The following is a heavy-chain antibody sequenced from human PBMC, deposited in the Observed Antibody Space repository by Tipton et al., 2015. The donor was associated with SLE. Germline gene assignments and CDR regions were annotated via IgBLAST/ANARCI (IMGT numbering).Heavy chain of an antibody. CDR2: INHSGST. J-gene: IGHJ6*02. CDR3: ARGGLEPPFRYYGMDV. V-gene: IGHV4-34*01. D-gene: IGHD1-1*01. CDR1: GGSFSGYY. Sequence: TLSLTCAVYGGSFSGYYWSWIRQPPGKGLEWIGEINHSGSTNYNPSLKSRVTISVDTSKNRFSLKLSSVTAADTAVYYCARGGLEPPFRYYGMDVWGQGTTVTVSS.